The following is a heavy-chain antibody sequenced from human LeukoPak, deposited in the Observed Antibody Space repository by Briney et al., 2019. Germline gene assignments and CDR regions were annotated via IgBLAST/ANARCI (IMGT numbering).Heavy chain of an antibody. CDR3: AAASIAAAGTEH. V-gene: IGHV3-48*03. D-gene: IGHD6-13*01. Sequence: GGSRRLSCAASGFTFSSYEVNWVRQAPGKGLEWVSHISSSGSTIYYADSVKGRFTISRDNAKNSLYLQMNSLRAEDTAVYYCAAASIAAAGTEHWGQGTLVTVSS. CDR1: GFTFSSYE. CDR2: ISSSGSTI. J-gene: IGHJ1*01.